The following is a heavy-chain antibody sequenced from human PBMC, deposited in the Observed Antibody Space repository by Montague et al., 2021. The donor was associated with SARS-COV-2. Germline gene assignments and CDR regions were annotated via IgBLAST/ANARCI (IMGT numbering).Heavy chain of an antibody. CDR3: ARGQVTIFGVLIMLPAAGALDI. D-gene: IGHD3-3*01. CDR2: INHSGST. J-gene: IGHJ3*02. V-gene: IGHV4-34*01. CDR1: DGSFSGYY. Sequence: SETLSLTCAVYDGSFSGYYWSWIRQPPGKGLEWIGEINHSGSTNYNPSLKSRVTISVDTSKNQFSLKLNSVSAADTAAYYCARGQVTIFGVLIMLPAAGALDIWGQGTMVTVSS.